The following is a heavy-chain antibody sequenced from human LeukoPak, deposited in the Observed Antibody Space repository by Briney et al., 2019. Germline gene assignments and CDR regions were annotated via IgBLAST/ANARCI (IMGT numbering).Heavy chain of an antibody. CDR2: ISSSSSTI. Sequence: GGSLRLSCAASGFTFSDSYMTWIRQTPGKGLEWVSYISSSSSTIYYADSVKGRFTISRDNAKNSLYLQMNSLRADDTAVYYCARDRSSGYYGSSDSWGQGTLVTVSS. J-gene: IGHJ4*02. D-gene: IGHD3-22*01. CDR1: GFTFSDSY. V-gene: IGHV3-11*04. CDR3: ARDRSSGYYGSSDS.